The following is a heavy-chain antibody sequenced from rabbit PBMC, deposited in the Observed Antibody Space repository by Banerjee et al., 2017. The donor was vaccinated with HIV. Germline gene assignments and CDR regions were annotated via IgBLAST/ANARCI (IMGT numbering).Heavy chain of an antibody. J-gene: IGHJ4*01. CDR1: GFSFSNKYV. D-gene: IGHD4-2*01. CDR3: ARSYAGYADTSLNL. Sequence: QEQLEESGGDLVKPEGSLTLTCTASGFSFSNKYVMCWVRQAPGKGLEWIACINTSSGNTVYANWAKGRFTISKTSSTTVTLQMTSLTAADTATYLCARSYAGYADTSLNLWGPGTLVTVS. CDR2: INTSSGNT. V-gene: IGHV1S45*01.